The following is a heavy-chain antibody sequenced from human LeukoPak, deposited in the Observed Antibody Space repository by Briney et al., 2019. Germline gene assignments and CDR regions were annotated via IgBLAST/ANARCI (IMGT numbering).Heavy chain of an antibody. J-gene: IGHJ3*02. CDR1: GGSISSRSYY. D-gene: IGHD5-18*01. CDR2: IYYSGIT. CDR3: ARAQLNSYGYVLHDAFDI. V-gene: IGHV4-39*07. Sequence: SETLSLTCIVSGGSISSRSYYWGWIRQPPGKGLEWIGSIYYSGITYYNPSLKSRVTISVDTSKNQFSLKLSSVTAADTAVYYCARAQLNSYGYVLHDAFDIWGQGTMVTVSS.